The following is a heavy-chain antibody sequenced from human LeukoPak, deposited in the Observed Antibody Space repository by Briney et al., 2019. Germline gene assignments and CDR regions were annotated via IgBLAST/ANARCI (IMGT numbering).Heavy chain of an antibody. J-gene: IGHJ5*02. Sequence: PSETLSLTCTVSGGSISSGSYYWSWIRQPPGKGLEWIGYIYYSGSTNYNPSLKSRVTISVDTSKNQSSLKLSSVTAADTAVYYCARGGYSSSWYWFDPWGQGTLVTVSS. V-gene: IGHV4-61*01. CDR1: GGSISSGSYY. D-gene: IGHD6-13*01. CDR3: ARGGYSSSWYWFDP. CDR2: IYYSGST.